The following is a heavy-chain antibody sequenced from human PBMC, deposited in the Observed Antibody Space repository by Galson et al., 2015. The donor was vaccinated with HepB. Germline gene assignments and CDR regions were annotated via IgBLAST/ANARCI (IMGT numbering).Heavy chain of an antibody. CDR2: IDPSDSYT. CDR1: GYSFTSYW. D-gene: IGHD5-18*01. V-gene: IGHV5-10-1*01. CDR3: ARSPKYNYGQTLGY. Sequence: QSGAEVKKPGESLRISCKGSGYSFTSYWINWVRRMPGKGLELMGRIDPSDSYTKYSPSFQGHVTISADKSINTAYLQWSSLKASDTAMYYCARSPKYNYGQTLGYWGQGTLVTVSS. J-gene: IGHJ4*02.